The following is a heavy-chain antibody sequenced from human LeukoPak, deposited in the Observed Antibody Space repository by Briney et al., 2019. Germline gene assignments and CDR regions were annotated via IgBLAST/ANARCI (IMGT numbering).Heavy chain of an antibody. J-gene: IGHJ4*02. CDR3: ARHGLVEMALDY. Sequence: SETLSLTCAVSGYSISSGYYWGWIRQPPGKGLEWIGSIYHSGSTYYNPSLRSRVTISVDTSKNQFSLKLSSVTAADTAVYYCARHGLVEMALDYWGQGTLVTVSS. D-gene: IGHD5-24*01. CDR2: IYHSGST. CDR1: GYSISSGYY. V-gene: IGHV4-38-2*01.